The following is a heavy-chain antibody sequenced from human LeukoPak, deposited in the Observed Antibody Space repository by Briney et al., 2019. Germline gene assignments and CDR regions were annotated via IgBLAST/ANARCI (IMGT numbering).Heavy chain of an antibody. CDR1: GYTFSNYY. Sequence: ASVKVSCKTSGYTFSNYYIHWLRQAPGQGLEWMVRINPNTGGANYAQNFQGRVTMTRDTSTSTAYMDLSRLTSDDTAIYYCAITYSNNAFDVWGQGTVVTVSS. D-gene: IGHD2-15*01. V-gene: IGHV1-2*06. J-gene: IGHJ3*01. CDR2: INPNTGGA. CDR3: AITYSNNAFDV.